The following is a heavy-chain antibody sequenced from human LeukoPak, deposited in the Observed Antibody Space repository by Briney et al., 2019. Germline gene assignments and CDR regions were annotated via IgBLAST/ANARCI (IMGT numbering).Heavy chain of an antibody. CDR2: ISSSSSTI. Sequence: GGSLRLSCAASGFTFSSYSMNWVRQAPGKGLEWVSYISSSSSTIYYADSVKGRFTISRDNAKNSLYLQMNSLRAEDTAVYYRAKDLDKCFEPLSRGCYWGPGALVT. CDR1: GFTFSSYS. J-gene: IGHJ4*02. V-gene: IGHV3-48*04. D-gene: IGHD2-2*03. CDR3: AKDLDKCFEPLSRGCY.